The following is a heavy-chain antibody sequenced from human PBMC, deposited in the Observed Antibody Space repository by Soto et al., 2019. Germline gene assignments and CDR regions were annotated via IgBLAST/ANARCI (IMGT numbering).Heavy chain of an antibody. CDR2: INPKSGGT. Sequence: GASVKVSCKASGYSFTDYHIHWVRQAPGQGLEWLGRINPKSGGTSTAQKFQGWVTMTTDTSISTASMELTRLTSDDTAVYYCARTVNYYDSSAMNWFDPWCQGTLVTVST. CDR1: GYSFTDYH. CDR3: ARTVNYYDSSAMNWFDP. J-gene: IGHJ5*02. D-gene: IGHD3-22*01. V-gene: IGHV1-2*04.